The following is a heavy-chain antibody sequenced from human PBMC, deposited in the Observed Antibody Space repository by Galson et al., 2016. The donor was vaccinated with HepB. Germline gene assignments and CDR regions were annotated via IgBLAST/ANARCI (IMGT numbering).Heavy chain of an antibody. J-gene: IGHJ4*02. D-gene: IGHD6-19*01. Sequence: ETLSLTCSVSGGSISYYYWSWIRQPPGKGLEWICYIYYTGNTNYNASLKSRVTISLDMAKNQFSLNLTSGTVADTAVYYCARGGSGWPFDFWGQGALVTFSS. CDR3: ARGGSGWPFDF. CDR1: GGSISYYY. V-gene: IGHV4-59*01. CDR2: IYYTGNT.